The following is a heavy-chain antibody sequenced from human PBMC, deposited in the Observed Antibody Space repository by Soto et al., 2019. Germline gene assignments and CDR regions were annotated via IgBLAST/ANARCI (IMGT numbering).Heavy chain of an antibody. CDR1: GFSLSTSGVG. CDR2: TYWDDDN. D-gene: IGHD1-26*01. J-gene: IGHJ4*02. Sequence: QITLKESGPTLVKPTQTLTLTCTFSGFSLSTSGVGVGWIRQPPGKALEWLALTYWDDDNRYSPSLKSRLTITNDTSKNRVVLTMTNMNPVDTATSYCAPSTCVGYDYWGQGTLVTVSS. CDR3: APSTCVGYDY. V-gene: IGHV2-5*02.